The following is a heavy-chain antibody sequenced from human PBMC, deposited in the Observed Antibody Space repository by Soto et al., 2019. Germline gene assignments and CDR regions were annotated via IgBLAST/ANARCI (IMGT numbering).Heavy chain of an antibody. CDR3: ASHPVSGSLHFDS. V-gene: IGHV1-18*04. CDR2: ISAYKGDT. Sequence: QVQLVQSGTEAKKPGASVKVSCKASGYTFNTYGVSWVRQAPGQGLEWMGRISAYKGDTNYAQELQGRLTMTTDTSTTTAYMELRSLRSDDTAVYYCASHPVSGSLHFDSWGQGTLVTVSS. CDR1: GYTFNTYG. J-gene: IGHJ4*02. D-gene: IGHD1-26*01.